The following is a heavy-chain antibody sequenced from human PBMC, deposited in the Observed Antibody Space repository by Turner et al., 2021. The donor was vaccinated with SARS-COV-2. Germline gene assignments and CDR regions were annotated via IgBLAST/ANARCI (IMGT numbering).Heavy chain of an antibody. Sequence: QVQLVQSGADVKKPGSSVKVSCKASGGTFSSYAISWVRQAPGQGLEWMGVITTIFGTANYAKKYQGRVTITADESTRTDYMELSSLRSEDTAVYYCAGNYGDSEDDYWGQGTLVTVSS. D-gene: IGHD4-17*01. J-gene: IGHJ4*02. CDR1: GGTFSSYA. V-gene: IGHV1-69*12. CDR3: AGNYGDSEDDY. CDR2: ITTIFGTA.